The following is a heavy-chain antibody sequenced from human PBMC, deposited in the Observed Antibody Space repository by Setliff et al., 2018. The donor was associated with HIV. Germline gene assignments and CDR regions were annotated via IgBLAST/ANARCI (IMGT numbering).Heavy chain of an antibody. V-gene: IGHV4-34*01. J-gene: IGHJ6*03. CDR1: GGSFSGYS. D-gene: IGHD3-10*01. CDR3: ARGRGYYGSGSYYYGGVQYYYYYYMDV. Sequence: KTSETLSLTCAVYGGSFSGYSWTWIRQPPGKGLEWIGEIDQSGSTNYNPSLKSRVTTSVDTSKNQFSLRLSSVTAADTAVYYCARGRGYYGSGSYYYGGVQYYYYYYMDVWGKGTPVTVSS. CDR2: IDQSGST.